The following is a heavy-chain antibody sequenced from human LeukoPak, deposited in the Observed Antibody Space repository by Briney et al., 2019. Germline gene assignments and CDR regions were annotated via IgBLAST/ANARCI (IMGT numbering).Heavy chain of an antibody. CDR1: GFTFSSYA. Sequence: GGSLRLSCAASGFTFSSYAMSWVRQVPGKGLEWVSAISGSGGSTYYADSVKGRFTISRDNSKNTLYLQMNSLRAEDTAVYYCAKDLRIAVAPKSFYFWGQGTLVTVSS. J-gene: IGHJ4*02. CDR2: ISGSGGST. D-gene: IGHD6-19*01. V-gene: IGHV3-23*01. CDR3: AKDLRIAVAPKSFYF.